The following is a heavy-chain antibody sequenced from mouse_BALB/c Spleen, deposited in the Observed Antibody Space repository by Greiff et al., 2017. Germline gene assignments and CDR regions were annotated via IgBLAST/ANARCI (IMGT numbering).Heavy chain of an antibody. V-gene: IGHV5-12-2*01. CDR3: ARRGLRRDYAMDY. Sequence: EVQLVESGGGLVQPGGSLKLSCAASGFTFSSFTMPWVRQTPEKRLEWVAYISIGGGSTYYPDTVKGRFTISRDNAKNTLYLQMSSLKSEDTAMYYCARRGLRRDYAMDYWGQGTSVTVSS. CDR1: GFTFSSFT. J-gene: IGHJ4*01. CDR2: ISIGGGST. D-gene: IGHD2-2*01.